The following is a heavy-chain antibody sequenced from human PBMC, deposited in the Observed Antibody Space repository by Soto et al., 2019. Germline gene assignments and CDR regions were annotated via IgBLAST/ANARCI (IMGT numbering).Heavy chain of an antibody. CDR1: GGSFSGYY. CDR2: INHSGST. CDR3: ARAAPRYCSSGSCYSGRDC. J-gene: IGHJ4*02. V-gene: IGHV4-34*01. D-gene: IGHD2-15*01. Sequence: QVQLQQWGAGLLKPSETLSLTCAVYGGSFSGYYWSWIRQPPGKGLEWIGEINHSGSTNYNPSLKDRVTISVDASKNQFSLKLSAVTAADTAVYYCARAAPRYCSSGSCYSGRDCWGQGTLVTVSS.